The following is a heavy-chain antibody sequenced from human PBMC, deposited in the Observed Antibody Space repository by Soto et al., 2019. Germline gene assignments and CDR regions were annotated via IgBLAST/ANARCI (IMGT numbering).Heavy chain of an antibody. CDR2: INPSGGST. V-gene: IGHV1-46*01. J-gene: IGHJ4*02. CDR3: ARDEEHDYVWGSYRRFDY. CDR1: GYTFTSYY. D-gene: IGHD3-16*02. Sequence: ASVKVSCKXSGYTFTSYYMHWVRQAPGQGLEWMGIINPSGGSTSYAQKFQGRVTMTRDTSTSTVYMELGSLRSEDTAVYYCARDEEHDYVWGSYRRFDYWGQGTLVTVSS.